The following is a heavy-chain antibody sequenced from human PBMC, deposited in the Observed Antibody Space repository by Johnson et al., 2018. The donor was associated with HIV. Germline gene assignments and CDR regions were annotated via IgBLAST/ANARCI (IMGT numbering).Heavy chain of an antibody. CDR3: AKLSIFGVVESDGFDI. Sequence: QVQLVESGGGVVQLGGSLRLSCAASGFSFSTFGMHWVRQAPGKGLVWVAFVRSDGSNQFYGDSVKGRFTISRDNSKNTLYLQMNSLRADETCVYHCAKLSIFGVVESDGFDIWGQGTMVTVSS. V-gene: IGHV3-30*02. CDR2: VRSDGSNQ. CDR1: GFSFSTFG. D-gene: IGHD3-3*01. J-gene: IGHJ3*02.